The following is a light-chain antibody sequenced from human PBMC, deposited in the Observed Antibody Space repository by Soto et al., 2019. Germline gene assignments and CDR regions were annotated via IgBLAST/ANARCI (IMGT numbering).Light chain of an antibody. V-gene: IGKV3-20*01. CDR1: QSVSTSH. CDR2: GAS. Sequence: EIVLTQPPDTLSLSPGDAATLSCGASQSVSTSHIAWYQQKPGQSPRLLIDGASSRASGIPDRFSGSGSGTDFTLTISRLEPEDFAVYYCQQYVGSPPTSGQGT. CDR3: QQYVGSPPT. J-gene: IGKJ1*01.